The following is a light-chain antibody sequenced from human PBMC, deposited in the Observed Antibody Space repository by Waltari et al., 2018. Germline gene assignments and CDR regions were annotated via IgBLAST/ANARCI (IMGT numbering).Light chain of an antibody. CDR1: QDITYY. V-gene: IGKV1-16*02. J-gene: IGKJ5*01. CDR3: QQYINFPFT. CDR2: AAS. Sequence: DIHMTQSPSSLSASVGDRVTITCRASQDITYYLAWFQQKPGKAPQSLIYAASSLQSGVPSKFSGTGSGTDFTLTSSSLQPEDFATYYCQQYINFPFTFGQGTRLEIK.